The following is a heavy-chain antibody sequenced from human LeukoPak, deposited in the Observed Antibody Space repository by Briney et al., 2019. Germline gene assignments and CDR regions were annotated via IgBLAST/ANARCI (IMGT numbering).Heavy chain of an antibody. CDR1: GGSISSGSYY. D-gene: IGHD3-22*01. J-gene: IGHJ4*02. Sequence: SETLSLTCTVSGGSISSGSYYWSWIRQPAGKGLEWIGRIYTSGSTNYNPSLKSRVTISVDTSKNQLSLKLSSVTAADTAVYYCARYPTYDSSGRHYWGQGTLVTVSS. CDR2: IYTSGST. V-gene: IGHV4-61*02. CDR3: ARYPTYDSSGRHY.